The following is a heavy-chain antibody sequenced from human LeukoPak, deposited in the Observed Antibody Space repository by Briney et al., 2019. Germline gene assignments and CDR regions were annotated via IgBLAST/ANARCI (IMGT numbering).Heavy chain of an antibody. V-gene: IGHV4-39*07. D-gene: IGHD6-13*01. Sequence: SETLSLTCTVSGGSISSSSYYWGWIRQPPGKGLEWIGSIYYSGSTYYNPSLKSRVTISVDTSKNQFSLKLSSVTAADTAVYYCARGQQLVPTFDYWGQGTLVTVSS. CDR2: IYYSGST. J-gene: IGHJ4*02. CDR3: ARGQQLVPTFDY. CDR1: GGSISSSSYY.